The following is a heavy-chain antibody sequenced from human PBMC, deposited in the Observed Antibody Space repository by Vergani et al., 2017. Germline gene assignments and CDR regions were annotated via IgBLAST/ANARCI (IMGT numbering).Heavy chain of an antibody. J-gene: IGHJ5*02. CDR1: GYTFTNYA. V-gene: IGHV7-4-1*02. CDR2: INSNSGNP. D-gene: IGHD2-15*01. Sequence: QVQLVQSGSEVKKPGASVKVSCRASGYTFTNYALNWVRQAPGQGLEWMGWINSNSGNPTYAQGFKGRFVFSLDSSVSTSYLQINSLQPEDTAVYYCVRTRSGCCTGGSCYSEWFDPWGQGTLVTVSS. CDR3: VRTRSGCCTGGSCYSEWFDP.